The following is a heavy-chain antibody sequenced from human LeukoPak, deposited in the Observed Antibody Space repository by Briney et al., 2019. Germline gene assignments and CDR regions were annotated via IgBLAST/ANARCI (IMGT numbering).Heavy chain of an antibody. CDR3: ARVWGVSSWYLMDN. CDR2: ISTSSYYI. CDR1: GFTFSSYS. D-gene: IGHD6-13*01. V-gene: IGHV3-21*01. J-gene: IGHJ4*02. Sequence: PGGSLRLSCAASGFTFSSYSMNWVRQAPGKRLEWVSTISTSSYYIEYADSVRGRFTISRDNARNSLYLQMSSLRVEDTAVYYCARVWGVSSWYLMDNWDQGTLVTVSS.